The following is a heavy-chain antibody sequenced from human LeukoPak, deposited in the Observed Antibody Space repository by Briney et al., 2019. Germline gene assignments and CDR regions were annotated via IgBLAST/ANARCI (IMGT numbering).Heavy chain of an antibody. V-gene: IGHV3-74*01. J-gene: IGHJ4*02. CDR1: GFTFSNYW. CDR2: INSDGSST. CDR3: ARDESNYVYNY. Sequence: GGSLRLSCAASGFTFSNYWMHWVRQVPGKGLFWVSRINSDGSSTTYADSVKGRFTISRDNSKNTLYLQMNSLRAEDTAVYYCARDESNYVYNYWGQGTLVTVSS. D-gene: IGHD4-11*01.